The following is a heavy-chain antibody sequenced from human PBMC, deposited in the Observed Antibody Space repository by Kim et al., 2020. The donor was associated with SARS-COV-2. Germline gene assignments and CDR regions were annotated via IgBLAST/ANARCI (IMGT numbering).Heavy chain of an antibody. D-gene: IGHD6-25*01. Sequence: DSVKGRLTISRDNSKNTVYLQMNSLRADDTAIYYWAQDAFSGTWNEYFYHWGQGTRVTVSS. V-gene: IGHV3-23*01. CDR3: AQDAFSGTWNEYFYH. J-gene: IGHJ1*01.